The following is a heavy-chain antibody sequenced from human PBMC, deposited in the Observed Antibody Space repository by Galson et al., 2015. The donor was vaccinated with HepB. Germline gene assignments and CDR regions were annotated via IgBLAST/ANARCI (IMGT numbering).Heavy chain of an antibody. CDR3: AKDTTLVVVPTGYFDL. J-gene: IGHJ2*01. D-gene: IGHD2-2*01. CDR1: GFTFDDYA. V-gene: IGHV3-9*01. Sequence: SLRLSCAASGFTFDDYAMHWVRQVPGKGLEWVSGISFNSGSIDYADSVEVRFTISRDNAKNSLYLQMNSLRPEDTALYHCAKDTTLVVVPTGYFDLWGRGTLVTVST. CDR2: ISFNSGSI.